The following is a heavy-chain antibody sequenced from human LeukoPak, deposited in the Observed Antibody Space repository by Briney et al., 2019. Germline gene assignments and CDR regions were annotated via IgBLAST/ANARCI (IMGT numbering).Heavy chain of an antibody. D-gene: IGHD5-18*01. V-gene: IGHV6-1*01. CDR1: GDSVSSNSAA. CDR2: TYYRSKWYN. Sequence: SQTLSLTCAISGDSVSSNSAAWNWIRQSPSRGLEWLGRTYYRSKWYNDYAVSVKSRITINPDTSKNQFTLQLNSVTPEDTAVYYGARDFGTPQLWLLFDYWGQGTLVTVSS. J-gene: IGHJ4*02. CDR3: ARDFGTPQLWLLFDY.